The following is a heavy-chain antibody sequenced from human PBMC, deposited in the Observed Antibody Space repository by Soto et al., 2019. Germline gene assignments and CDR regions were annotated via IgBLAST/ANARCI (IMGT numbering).Heavy chain of an antibody. CDR3: ARDPVPAAIRGTYYYYGMDV. CDR1: GYTFTSYA. Sequence: ASVKVSCKASGYTFTSYAMHWVRQAPGQRLEWMGWINAGNGNTKCSQKFQGRVTITRDTSASTAYMELSSLRSEDTAVYYCARDPVPAAIRGTYYYYGMDVWGQGTTVTVSS. V-gene: IGHV1-3*01. J-gene: IGHJ6*02. D-gene: IGHD2-2*02. CDR2: INAGNGNT.